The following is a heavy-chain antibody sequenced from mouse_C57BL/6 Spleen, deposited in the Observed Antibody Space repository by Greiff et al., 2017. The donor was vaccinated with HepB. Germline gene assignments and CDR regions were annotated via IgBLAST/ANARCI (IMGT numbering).Heavy chain of an antibody. CDR3: TRGYYGSSPTFDY. CDR1: GFNIKDDY. D-gene: IGHD1-1*01. V-gene: IGHV14-4*01. CDR2: IDPENGDT. Sequence: VQLQQSGAELVRPGASVKLSCTASGFNIKDDYMHWVKQRPEQGLEWIGWIDPENGDTEYASKFQGKATITADTSSNTAYLQLSSLTSEDTAVYYCTRGYYGSSPTFDYWGQGTTLTVSS. J-gene: IGHJ2*01.